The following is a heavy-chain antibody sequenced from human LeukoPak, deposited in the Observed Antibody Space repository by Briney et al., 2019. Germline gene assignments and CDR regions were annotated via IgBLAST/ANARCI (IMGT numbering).Heavy chain of an antibody. CDR3: AKDLYPLRVAVAGTMAFDI. Sequence: GGSLRLSCAASGFTFSSYAMHWVRQAPGKGLEWVSGISWNSGSIGYADSVKGRFTISRDNAKNSLYLQMNSLRAEDTALYYCAKDLYPLRVAVAGTMAFDIWGQGTMVTVSS. CDR1: GFTFSSYA. D-gene: IGHD6-19*01. CDR2: ISWNSGSI. J-gene: IGHJ3*02. V-gene: IGHV3-9*01.